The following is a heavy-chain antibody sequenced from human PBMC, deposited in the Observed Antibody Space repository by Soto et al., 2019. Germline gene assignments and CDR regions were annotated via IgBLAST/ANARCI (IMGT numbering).Heavy chain of an antibody. CDR3: ARAPGGSSSWYYYYYGMDV. J-gene: IGHJ6*02. V-gene: IGHV1-2*04. D-gene: IGHD6-13*01. Sequence: ASVKVSCKVSGYTFTGYYMHWVRQAPGQGLEWMGWINPNSGGTNYAQKFQGWVTMTRDTSISTAYMELSRLRSDDTAVYYCARAPGGSSSWYYYYYGMDVWGQGTTVTVSS. CDR1: GYTFTGYY. CDR2: INPNSGGT.